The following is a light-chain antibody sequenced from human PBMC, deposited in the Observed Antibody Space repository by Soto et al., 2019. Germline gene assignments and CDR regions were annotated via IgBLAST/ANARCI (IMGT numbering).Light chain of an antibody. Sequence: QPVLTQPPSASGSPGQSVTISCTGTSSDVGGYNYVSWYQQHPGKAPKLMIYEVTKRPSGVPDRFSGSKSDNTASLTVSGLQAEDEADYYCSSYAGSNNVVFGGGTKLTVL. CDR2: EVT. CDR1: SSDVGGYNY. CDR3: SSYAGSNNVV. J-gene: IGLJ2*01. V-gene: IGLV2-8*01.